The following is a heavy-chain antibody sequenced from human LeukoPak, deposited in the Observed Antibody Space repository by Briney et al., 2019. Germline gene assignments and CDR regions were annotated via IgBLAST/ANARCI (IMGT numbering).Heavy chain of an antibody. CDR1: GYTFTGYY. J-gene: IGHJ4*02. V-gene: IGHV1-2*02. Sequence: ASVKVSCKASGYTFTGYYMHWARQAPGQGLEWMGWINPNSGGTNYAQKFQGRVTMTRDTSISTAYMELSRLRSDDTAVYYCARAWQSGGSYHFDYWGQGTLVTVSS. CDR2: INPNSGGT. CDR3: ARAWQSGGSYHFDY. D-gene: IGHD1-26*01.